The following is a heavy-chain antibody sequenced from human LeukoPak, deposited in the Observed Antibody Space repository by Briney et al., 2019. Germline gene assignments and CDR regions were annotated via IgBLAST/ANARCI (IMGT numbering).Heavy chain of an antibody. V-gene: IGHV3-74*01. CDR3: VRGLLGSEDV. CDR1: GFSFSHSW. CDR2: INGDGSVT. D-gene: IGHD3-10*02. J-gene: IGHJ6*02. Sequence: PGGSLRLSCEASGFSFSHSWMHWARQVPGKGLLWVSRINGDGSVTTYADSVKGRFTISRDNAKNTVYLQMNSLRAEDTAVYYCVRGLLGSEDVWGQGTTVTVSS.